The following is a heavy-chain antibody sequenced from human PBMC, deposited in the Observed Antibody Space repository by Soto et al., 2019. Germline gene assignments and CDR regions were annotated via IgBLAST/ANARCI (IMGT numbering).Heavy chain of an antibody. Sequence: QLQLQESGPGLVKPSETLSLTCIVSGGSISSSISFWSWIRQPPGKGLAWIGNVYYSGTTYYNPSLKGRVTVSMDMSKNQFSLKLTSVAAAVSALYYCARHPDVIGHCTYDSCHGSYHFGMAVWGQGTTVTVSS. D-gene: IGHD2-8*01. V-gene: IGHV4-39*01. CDR3: ARHPDVIGHCTYDSCHGSYHFGMAV. CDR1: GGSISSSISF. CDR2: VYYSGTT. J-gene: IGHJ6*02.